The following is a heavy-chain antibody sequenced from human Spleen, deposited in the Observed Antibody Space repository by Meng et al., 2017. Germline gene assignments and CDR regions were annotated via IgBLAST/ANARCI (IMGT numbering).Heavy chain of an antibody. Sequence: GESLKISCEGSGFTFSNAYMTWVRQVPGKRLEWVGRIKSKPDGETIDYAAPVKGRFTISRDNSRNTLYLQMNSLTAVDTGVYYCARNPLGRQSASAFDIWGQGTMVTVSS. CDR1: GFTFSNAY. CDR2: IKSKPDGETI. J-gene: IGHJ3*02. CDR3: ARNPLGRQSASAFDI. D-gene: IGHD3-16*01. V-gene: IGHV3-15*01.